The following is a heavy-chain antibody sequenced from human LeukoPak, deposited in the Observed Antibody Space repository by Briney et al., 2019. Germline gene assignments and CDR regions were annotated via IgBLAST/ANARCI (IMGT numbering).Heavy chain of an antibody. CDR1: GCTFSSYW. Sequence: GGSLRLSCAASGCTFSSYWMYWVRQAPGKGLVWVSQINSDGRSTNYAESVKGRFTISRDNAKNTLYLQMNSLRAEDMALYYCAKDVRVGGGGMDVWGQGTPVTVSS. V-gene: IGHV3-74*01. D-gene: IGHD1-26*01. J-gene: IGHJ6*02. CDR2: INSDGRST. CDR3: AKDVRVGGGGMDV.